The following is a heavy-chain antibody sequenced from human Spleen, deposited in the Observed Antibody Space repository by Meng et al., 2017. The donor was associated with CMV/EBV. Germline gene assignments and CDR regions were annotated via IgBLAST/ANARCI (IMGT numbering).Heavy chain of an antibody. CDR1: GFTFSSYW. J-gene: IGHJ4*02. D-gene: IGHD3-9*01. CDR2: IKQDGSEK. Sequence: GGSLRLSCAASGFTFSSYWMSWVRQAPGKGLEWVANIKQDGSEKYYVDSVKGRFTISRDNAKNSLYLQINSLRVEDTAVYYCAKDEAVHAISPFDYWGQGTLVTVSS. V-gene: IGHV3-7*03. CDR3: AKDEAVHAISPFDY.